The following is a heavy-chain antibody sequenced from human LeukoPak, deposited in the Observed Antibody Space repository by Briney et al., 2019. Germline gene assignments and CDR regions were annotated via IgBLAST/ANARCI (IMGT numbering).Heavy chain of an antibody. J-gene: IGHJ4*02. V-gene: IGHV1-2*06. D-gene: IGHD3-22*01. Sequence: VASVKVSCKASGYTFTGYYMHWVRQAPGQGLEWMGRINPNSGGTNYAQKFQGRVTMTRDTSISTAYMELSRLRSDDTAVYYCAVVVVISDFHYWGQGPLVTVSS. CDR3: AVVVVISDFHY. CDR2: INPNSGGT. CDR1: GYTFTGYY.